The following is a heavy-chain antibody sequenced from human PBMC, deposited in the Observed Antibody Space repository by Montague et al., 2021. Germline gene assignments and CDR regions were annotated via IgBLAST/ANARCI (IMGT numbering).Heavy chain of an antibody. D-gene: IGHD4-11*01. J-gene: IGHJ2*01. CDR3: ARIPVGSKYYFDF. V-gene: IGHV6-1*01. CDR2: SYHRPKWYN. CDR1: GDSVASKNAR. Sequence: CAISGDSVASKNARWKWKRQSSAIDLLRLLGSYHRPKWYNDYAESVKSRITIDPDTSKHQFSLHLNSVTPEDTAVYYCARIPVGSKYYFDFWGRGTLVTVSA.